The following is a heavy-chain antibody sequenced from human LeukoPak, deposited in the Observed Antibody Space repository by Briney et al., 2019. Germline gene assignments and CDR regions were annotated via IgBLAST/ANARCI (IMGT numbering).Heavy chain of an antibody. Sequence: GGSLRLSCAASGFTFSSYAMSWVRQAPGRGLEWVSAISGSGGSTYYADSVKGRFTISRDNSKNTLYLQMNSLRAEDTAVYYCAKGVAVAATRYYFDYWGQGTLVTVSS. CDR2: ISGSGGST. J-gene: IGHJ4*02. CDR3: AKGVAVAATRYYFDY. V-gene: IGHV3-23*01. D-gene: IGHD6-19*01. CDR1: GFTFSSYA.